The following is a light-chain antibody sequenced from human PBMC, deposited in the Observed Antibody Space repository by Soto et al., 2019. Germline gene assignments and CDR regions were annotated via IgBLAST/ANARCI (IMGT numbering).Light chain of an antibody. V-gene: IGKV2D-29*01. Sequence: DIVMTQTPLSLSVTPGQPASISCKSSQSLLHSDGKTYLYWYLQRSGQPPQLLIHEVSNRFSGVPDRLSGSGSATDFTLEISRVEAEDVGIYYCMQSIQLPRTFGQGTKVEIK. J-gene: IGKJ1*01. CDR3: MQSIQLPRT. CDR1: QSLLHSDGKTY. CDR2: EVS.